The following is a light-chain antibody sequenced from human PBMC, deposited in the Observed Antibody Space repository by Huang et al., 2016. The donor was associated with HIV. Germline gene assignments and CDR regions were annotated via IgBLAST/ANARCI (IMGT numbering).Light chain of an antibody. Sequence: EIVLTQSPATLSLSPGERATLSCRASQSVCSYLAWYQQKPGQAPRLLIYDASNRATGIPARFSGSGSGTDFTLTISSLEPEDFAVYYCQQRSNWPLLFTFGPGTKVDIK. CDR1: QSVCSY. CDR2: DAS. V-gene: IGKV3-11*01. CDR3: QQRSNWPLLFT. J-gene: IGKJ3*01.